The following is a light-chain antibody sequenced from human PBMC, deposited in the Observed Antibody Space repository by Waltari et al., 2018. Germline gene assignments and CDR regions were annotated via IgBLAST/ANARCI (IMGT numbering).Light chain of an antibody. V-gene: IGKV3-20*01. J-gene: IGKJ1*01. CDR3: QQYETSPWT. CDR1: QTVGSSY. CDR2: GVA. Sequence: EIVLTQTPGPLSLSPGERATLSFRASQTVGSSYLTWYQQKPGQAPRLLMYGVASRAAGFPDRFSGSGSGTVFTLTINRLEPEDSAVYYCQQYETSPWTFGQGTKVEIK.